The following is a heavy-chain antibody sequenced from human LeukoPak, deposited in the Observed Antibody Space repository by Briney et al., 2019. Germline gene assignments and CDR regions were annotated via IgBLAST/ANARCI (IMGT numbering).Heavy chain of an antibody. V-gene: IGHV4-59*08. CDR1: GGSITINF. Sequence: SETLSLTCTVSGGSITINFWSWIRQPPGKGLEWIGYIFDGGNTRYNPSLSGRATISRDTSKNQFSLRLSSVTAADTAVYYCARAKPNWNPPDYWGQGTLVTISS. CDR2: IFDGGNT. J-gene: IGHJ4*02. D-gene: IGHD1-1*01. CDR3: ARAKPNWNPPDY.